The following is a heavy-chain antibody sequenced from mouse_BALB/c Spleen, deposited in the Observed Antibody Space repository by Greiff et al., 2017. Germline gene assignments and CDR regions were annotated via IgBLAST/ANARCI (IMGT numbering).Heavy chain of an antibody. V-gene: IGHV1-4*02. D-gene: IGHD1-1*01. CDR3: ARTSLLRYQYYFDY. Sequence: QVQLQQSAAELARPGASVKMSCKASGYTFTSYTMHWVKQRPGQGLEWIGYINPSSGYTEYNQKFKDKTTLTADKSSSTAYMQLSSLTSEDSAVYYCARTSLLRYQYYFDYWGQGTTLTVSS. CDR1: GYTFTSYT. J-gene: IGHJ2*01. CDR2: INPSSGYT.